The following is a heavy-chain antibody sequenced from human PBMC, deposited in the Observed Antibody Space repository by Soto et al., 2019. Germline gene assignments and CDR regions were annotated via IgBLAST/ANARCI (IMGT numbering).Heavy chain of an antibody. V-gene: IGHV3-23*01. CDR1: GFTFSSYA. J-gene: IGHJ4*02. CDR2: FSGSNGNT. CDR3: AIAPNY. Sequence: EVQLLESGGGLVQPGGSLRLSCAVSGFTFSSYAMSWVRQAPGKGLEWVSSFSGSNGNTYYADSVKGRFTISRDTSKNTLCLEMNSLRAEDTAVYYCAIAPNYWGQGTLVTVSS.